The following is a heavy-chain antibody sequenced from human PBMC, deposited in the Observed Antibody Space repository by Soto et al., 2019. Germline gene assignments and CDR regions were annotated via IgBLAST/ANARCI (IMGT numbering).Heavy chain of an antibody. CDR1: GFTVSSNY. CDR2: IYSGGST. D-gene: IGHD3-16*01. Sequence: SCAASGFTVSSNYMSWVRQAPGKGLEWVSVIYSGGSTFYADSVRGRFTISRDNSKNTVNLQMNSLRAEDTAVYYCARDPWAADYWGQGTLVTVSS. V-gene: IGHV3-66*01. CDR3: ARDPWAADY. J-gene: IGHJ4*02.